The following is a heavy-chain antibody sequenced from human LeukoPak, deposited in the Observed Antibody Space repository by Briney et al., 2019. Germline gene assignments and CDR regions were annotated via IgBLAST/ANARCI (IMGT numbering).Heavy chain of an antibody. Sequence: ASVKVSCKPSGYTFTSYGISWVRQAPGQGLEWMGWINTYNGNTNYAQKLQGRVTMTTDTSTSTAYMELRSLRSDDTAVYYCARVGPYSSPPWYYFDYWGQGTLVTVSS. J-gene: IGHJ4*02. CDR2: INTYNGNT. CDR3: ARVGPYSSPPWYYFDY. CDR1: GYTFTSYG. V-gene: IGHV1-18*01. D-gene: IGHD6-13*01.